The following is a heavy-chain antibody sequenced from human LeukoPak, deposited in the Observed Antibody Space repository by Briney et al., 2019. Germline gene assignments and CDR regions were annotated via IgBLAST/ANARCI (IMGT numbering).Heavy chain of an antibody. J-gene: IGHJ4*02. CDR1: GYTFTSYG. V-gene: IGHV1-18*01. D-gene: IGHD2-8*01. Sequence: ASVTVFFKASGYTFTSYGISWVRQAPGQGLEWTGWISAYNGNTNYAQKLQGRVTMTTDTSTSTAYMELRSLRSDDTAVYYCAKDRSIMVYGTWDYWGQGTLVTVSS. CDR2: ISAYNGNT. CDR3: AKDRSIMVYGTWDY.